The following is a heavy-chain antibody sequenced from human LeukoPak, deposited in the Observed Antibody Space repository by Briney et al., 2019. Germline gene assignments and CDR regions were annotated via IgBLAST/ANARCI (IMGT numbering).Heavy chain of an antibody. Sequence: SVKVSCKASGGTFSSYAISWVRQAPGQGLEWMGGIIPIFGTANYAQKFQGRVTITADESTSTAYMELSSLRSEDTAVYYCARVAAAVEMATGYLDYWGQGTLVTVSS. D-gene: IGHD5-24*01. V-gene: IGHV1-69*13. CDR2: IIPIFGTA. CDR1: GGTFSSYA. CDR3: ARVAAAVEMATGYLDY. J-gene: IGHJ4*02.